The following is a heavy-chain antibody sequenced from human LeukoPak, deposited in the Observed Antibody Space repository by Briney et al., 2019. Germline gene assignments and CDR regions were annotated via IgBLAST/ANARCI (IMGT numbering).Heavy chain of an antibody. D-gene: IGHD1-1*01. Sequence: GRSLRLSCAASGFTFSSYAMHWVRQAPGKGLEWVAVISYDGSNKYYADSVKGRFTISRDNSKNTLYLQMNSLRAEDTAVYYCASPNDGYFDYWGQGTLVTASS. CDR3: ASPNDGYFDY. CDR1: GFTFSSYA. V-gene: IGHV3-30-3*01. CDR2: ISYDGSNK. J-gene: IGHJ4*02.